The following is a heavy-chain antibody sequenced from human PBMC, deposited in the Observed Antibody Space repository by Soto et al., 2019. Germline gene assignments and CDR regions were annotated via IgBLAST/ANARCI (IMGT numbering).Heavy chain of an antibody. J-gene: IGHJ6*02. Sequence: ASVKVSCKASGYDFTAYDINWVRQASGQGLEWMGWMNPINGATGTARRFQGRVSLSRNTATGTAYLELTSLRSDDTAVYYCGRGPSPRAPAGGTPYYYAMDVWGQGTSVTVSS. D-gene: IGHD6-13*01. CDR1: GYDFTAYD. CDR2: MNPINGAT. CDR3: GRGPSPRAPAGGTPYYYAMDV. V-gene: IGHV1-8*02.